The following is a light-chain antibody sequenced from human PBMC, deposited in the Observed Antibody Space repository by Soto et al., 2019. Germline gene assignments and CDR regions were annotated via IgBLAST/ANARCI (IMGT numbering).Light chain of an antibody. V-gene: IGKV1-5*01. CDR3: QQYDSFPYT. J-gene: IGKJ2*01. CDR1: QSISNW. CDR2: DAS. Sequence: DIQMTHSPSTLSASVGDRVTVTCRASQSISNWLAWYQQKPGKAPNLLIYDASNLDSGVPSRFSGSGSGTEFTLTISSLQPDDFAAYYCQQYDSFPYTFGQGTKLEIK.